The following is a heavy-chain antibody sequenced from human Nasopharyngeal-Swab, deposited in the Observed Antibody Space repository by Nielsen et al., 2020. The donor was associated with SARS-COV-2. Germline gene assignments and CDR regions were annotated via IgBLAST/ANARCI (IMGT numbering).Heavy chain of an antibody. Sequence: GESLKISCAASGFTFSSYWMSWVRQAPGKGLEWVANIKQDGSEKYYVDSVKGRFTISGDNAKNSLYLQMNSLRAEETAVYYCARTVVCYFDYWGQGTLVTVSS. J-gene: IGHJ4*02. CDR1: GFTFSSYW. CDR2: IKQDGSEK. D-gene: IGHD2-8*02. CDR3: ARTVVCYFDY. V-gene: IGHV3-7*03.